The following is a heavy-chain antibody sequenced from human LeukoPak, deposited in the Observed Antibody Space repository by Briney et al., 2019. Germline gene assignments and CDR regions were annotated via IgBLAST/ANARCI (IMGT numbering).Heavy chain of an antibody. V-gene: IGHV5-51*01. D-gene: IGHD2-21*01. CDR3: ARRTYCGGDCYLPFDY. CDR1: GYSFTSYW. J-gene: IGHJ4*02. CDR2: IDPGDSDT. Sequence: GESLKISCKGSGYSFTSYWIGWVRQMPGKGLEWMGIIDPGDSDTRYSPSFQGQVTISADKSISTAYLQWSSLKASDTAMYYCARRTYCGGDCYLPFDYWGQGTLVTVSS.